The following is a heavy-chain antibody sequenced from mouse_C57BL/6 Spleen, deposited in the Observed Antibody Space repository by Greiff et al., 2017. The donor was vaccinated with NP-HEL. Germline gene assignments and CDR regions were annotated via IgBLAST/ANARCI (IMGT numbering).Heavy chain of an antibody. CDR1: GYAFTNYL. CDR2: INPGSGGT. V-gene: IGHV1-54*01. D-gene: IGHD2-5*01. Sequence: QVQLQQSGAELVRPGTSVKVSCKASGYAFTNYLIEWVKQRPGQGLEWIGVINPGSGGTNYNEKFKGKATLTADKSSSTAYMQLSSLTSEDSAVYFGARGETTIVTTYYFDDWGKGTTLTVSS. J-gene: IGHJ2*01. CDR3: ARGETTIVTTYYFDD.